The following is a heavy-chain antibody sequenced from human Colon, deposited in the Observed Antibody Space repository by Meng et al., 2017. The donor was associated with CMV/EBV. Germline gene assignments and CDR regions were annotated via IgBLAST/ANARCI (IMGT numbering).Heavy chain of an antibody. Sequence: GESLKISCAASGFTFRNYAMSWVRQAPGKGLEWVSTISGSGGTGDYADSVKGRFTMSRDNSENTVYLQMNSLRDEDTAVYFCAKDLLREIVPGALVLDVWGQGTTVTVSS. J-gene: IGHJ6*02. CDR1: GFTFRNYA. D-gene: IGHD5-12*01. CDR2: ISGSGGTG. V-gene: IGHV3-23*01. CDR3: AKDLLREIVPGALVLDV.